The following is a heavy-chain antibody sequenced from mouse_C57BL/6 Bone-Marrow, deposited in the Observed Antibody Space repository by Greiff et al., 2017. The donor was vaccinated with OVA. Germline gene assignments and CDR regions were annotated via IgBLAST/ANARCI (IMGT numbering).Heavy chain of an antibody. Sequence: QVQLKQPGAELVKPGASVKVSCKASGYTFTSYWMHWVKQRPGQGLEWIGRIHPSDSDTNYNQKFKGKATLTVDKSSSTAYMQLSSLTSEDSAVYYCEIRRVTTVVAHWYFDVWGTGTTVTVSS. J-gene: IGHJ1*03. CDR3: EIRRVTTVVAHWYFDV. CDR1: GYTFTSYW. D-gene: IGHD1-1*01. V-gene: IGHV1-74*01. CDR2: IHPSDSDT.